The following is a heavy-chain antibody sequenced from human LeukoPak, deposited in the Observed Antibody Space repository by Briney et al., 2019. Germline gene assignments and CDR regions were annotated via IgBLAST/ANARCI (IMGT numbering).Heavy chain of an antibody. CDR2: IYYSGST. CDR1: GCSISSSSYY. J-gene: IGHJ6*02. V-gene: IGHV4-39*01. D-gene: IGHD1-26*01. Sequence: SETLSLTCTVSGCSISSSSYYWGWIRQPPGKGLEWIGSIYYSGSTYYNPSLKSRVTISVDTSKNQFSLKLSSVTAADTAVYYCARHLCDIVGATTTLCYYYYGMDVWGQGTTVTVSS. CDR3: ARHLCDIVGATTTLCYYYYGMDV.